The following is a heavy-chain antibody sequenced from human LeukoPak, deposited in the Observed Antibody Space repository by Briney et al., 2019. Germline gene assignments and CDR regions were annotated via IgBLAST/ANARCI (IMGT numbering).Heavy chain of an antibody. Sequence: ASVNVSCKASGYTFTGYYMHWVRQAPGQGLEWMGWINPNSGGTNYAQKFQGRVTMTRDTSISTAYMELSRLRSDDTAVYYCARDGSGYCSSTSCYTLHTFDYWGQGTLVTVSS. CDR3: ARDGSGYCSSTSCYTLHTFDY. J-gene: IGHJ4*02. D-gene: IGHD2-2*02. V-gene: IGHV1-2*02. CDR1: GYTFTGYY. CDR2: INPNSGGT.